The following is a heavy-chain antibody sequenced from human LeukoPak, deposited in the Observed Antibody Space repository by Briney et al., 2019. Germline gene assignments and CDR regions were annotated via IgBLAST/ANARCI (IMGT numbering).Heavy chain of an antibody. Sequence: ASVKVSCKASGYTFTSYGISWVRQAPGQGLEWMGIINPSGGSTSYAQKFQGRVTMTRDTSTSTVYMELSSLRSEDTAVYYCARGSGSWYAYNWFDPWGQGTLVTVSS. CDR3: ARGSGSWYAYNWFDP. J-gene: IGHJ5*02. CDR2: INPSGGST. V-gene: IGHV1-46*01. CDR1: GYTFTSYG. D-gene: IGHD6-13*01.